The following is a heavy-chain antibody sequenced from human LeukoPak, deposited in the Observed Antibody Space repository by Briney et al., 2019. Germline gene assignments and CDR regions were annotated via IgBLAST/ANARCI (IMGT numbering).Heavy chain of an antibody. Sequence: PGGSPRLSCAASGFRFTDSAVSWVRHSPGEGLKWVSSISDTGGRTYYADSVKGRFTITRDNSRNTVNLQMNSLRAGDTARYYCAKGGQDFDFWRFDLWGQGILVIVSS. CDR1: GFRFTDSA. CDR2: ISDTGGRT. V-gene: IGHV3-23*01. J-gene: IGHJ5*02. CDR3: AKGGQDFDFWRFDL. D-gene: IGHD3-3*01.